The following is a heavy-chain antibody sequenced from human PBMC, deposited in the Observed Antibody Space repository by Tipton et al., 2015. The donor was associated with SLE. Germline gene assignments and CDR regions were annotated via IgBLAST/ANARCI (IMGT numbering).Heavy chain of an antibody. CDR1: GGSISSNYW. CDR2: INHSGST. V-gene: IGHV4-4*02. D-gene: IGHD5/OR15-5a*01. J-gene: IGHJ3*02. CDR3: AGVSRDAFEI. Sequence: TLSLTCAVSGGSISSNYWWSWVRQPPGKGLEWIGEINHSGSTNYNPSLKSRVTISVDTSKNQFSLKLSSVTAADTAVYYCAGVSRDAFEIWGQGTMVTVSS.